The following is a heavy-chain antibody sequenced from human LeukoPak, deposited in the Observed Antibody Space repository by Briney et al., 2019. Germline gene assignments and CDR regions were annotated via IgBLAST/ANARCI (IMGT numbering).Heavy chain of an antibody. D-gene: IGHD1-26*01. CDR1: GDSIINYY. Sequence: PSETLSLTCTVSGDSIINYYWSWIRQPPGKGLEWIGYKYTSGSNKYNPSLKSRVTISGDTSMNQFSLKLSSVTAADTAVYYCARQYSGAYSPFDYWGQGTLVAVSS. CDR2: KYTSGSN. V-gene: IGHV4-4*09. CDR3: ARQYSGAYSPFDY. J-gene: IGHJ4*02.